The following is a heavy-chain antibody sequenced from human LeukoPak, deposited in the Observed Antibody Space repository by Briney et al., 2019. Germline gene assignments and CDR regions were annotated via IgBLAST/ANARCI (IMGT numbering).Heavy chain of an antibody. D-gene: IGHD2-2*01. J-gene: IGHJ4*02. Sequence: GESLKISCKGSGYSFTNYWIGWVRQMPGKGLKWMGIIYPGDSDARYSPSFQGQVTISADKSISTAYLQWSSLKASDTAMYYCARTHKGYCSSTSCYAHEDYWGQGTLVTVSS. CDR1: GYSFTNYW. CDR3: ARTHKGYCSSTSCYAHEDY. V-gene: IGHV5-51*01. CDR2: IYPGDSDA.